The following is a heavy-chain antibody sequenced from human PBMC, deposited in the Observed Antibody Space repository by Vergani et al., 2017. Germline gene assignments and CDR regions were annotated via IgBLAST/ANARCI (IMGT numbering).Heavy chain of an antibody. V-gene: IGHV4-4*03. CDR3: ARVDAMVRGVKGGYFDY. Sequence: QVQLQESGPGLVKPPGTLSLTCAVSGGSLSSSNWWSWVRQPPGKGVEWIGEIYHSGSTNYNPSLKRRVTISVDKSKNQFSLKLSSVTAADTAVYYCARVDAMVRGVKGGYFDYWGQGTLVTVSS. CDR1: GGSLSSSNW. D-gene: IGHD3-10*01. CDR2: IYHSGST. J-gene: IGHJ4*02.